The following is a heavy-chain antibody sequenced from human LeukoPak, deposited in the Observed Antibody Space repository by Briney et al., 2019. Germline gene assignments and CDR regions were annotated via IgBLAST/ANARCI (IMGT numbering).Heavy chain of an antibody. D-gene: IGHD5-12*01. Sequence: SETLSLTCTVSGGSISGYYWSWIRLPPGRGLEWIGFLSDRGSTDYNASLKSRVTISGDTSKNQFSLKLSSVTAADTAVYYCARGDDYKSTLFDYWGQGTLVTVSS. J-gene: IGHJ4*02. CDR3: ARGDDYKSTLFDY. CDR1: GGSISGYY. CDR2: LSDRGST. V-gene: IGHV4-59*01.